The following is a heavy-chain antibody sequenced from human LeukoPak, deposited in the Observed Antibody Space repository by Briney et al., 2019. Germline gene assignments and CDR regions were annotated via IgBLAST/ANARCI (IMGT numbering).Heavy chain of an antibody. J-gene: IGHJ6*03. Sequence: SETLSLTCTVSGGSISSSDYYWGWIRQPPGKGLEWIGNIYYTGSTYYNPSLKSRVTIPVDTSKNQFSLKVSSLTATDTALYYCARQPMVVGYYYYYMDVWGKGTTVTVSS. V-gene: IGHV4-39*01. CDR1: GGSISSSDYY. CDR3: ARQPMVVGYYYYYMDV. CDR2: IYYTGST. D-gene: IGHD4/OR15-4a*01.